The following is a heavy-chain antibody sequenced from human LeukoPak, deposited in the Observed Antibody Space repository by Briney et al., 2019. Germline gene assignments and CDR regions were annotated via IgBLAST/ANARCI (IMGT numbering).Heavy chain of an antibody. V-gene: IGHV3-7*03. D-gene: IGHD1-26*01. CDR2: INKDGGEK. Sequence: GGFLRLSCAAPVFTFSSYWISWVRQAPGKGLEWVVTINKDGGEKYYVDSVKGRFTISRDNAKNSLYLQMNSLRADDTAVYYCVKDSPPRYSGSPPAYWGQGTLVTVSS. CDR1: VFTFSSYW. CDR3: VKDSPPRYSGSPPAY. J-gene: IGHJ4*02.